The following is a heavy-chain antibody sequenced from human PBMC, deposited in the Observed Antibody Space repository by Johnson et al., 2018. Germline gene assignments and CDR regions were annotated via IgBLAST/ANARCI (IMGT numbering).Heavy chain of an antibody. V-gene: IGHV3-30*03. J-gene: IGHJ6*03. CDR2: ISYDGSNK. D-gene: IGHD2-2*01. CDR3: AMEGSTSIYYYYYMDG. Sequence: QVQLVQSGGGVVQPGRSLRLSCAASGFTFSSYGMHWVRQAPGKGLAWVAVISYDGSNKYYADSVKGRFTISRHNSKNTLYLQMNMLRAEETAVYYCAMEGSTSIYYYYYMDGWGKGTTVTVAS. CDR1: GFTFSSYG.